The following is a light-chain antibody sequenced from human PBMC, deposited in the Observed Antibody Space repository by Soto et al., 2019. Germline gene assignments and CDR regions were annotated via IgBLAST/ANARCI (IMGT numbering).Light chain of an antibody. J-gene: IGLJ2*01. V-gene: IGLV2-23*01. Sequence: QSALTQPASVSGSPGQSITISCTGTSSDVGSYNLVSWYQQHPGKAPKLMIYEGNKRPSGVSNRFSGSKSGNTASLTISGLQAEDEADYYCCSYGGSSTLIFGGGTKVTVL. CDR3: CSYGGSSTLI. CDR1: SSDVGSYNL. CDR2: EGN.